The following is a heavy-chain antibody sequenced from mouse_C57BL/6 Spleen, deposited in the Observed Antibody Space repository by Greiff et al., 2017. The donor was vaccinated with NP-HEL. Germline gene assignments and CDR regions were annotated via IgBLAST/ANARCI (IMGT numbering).Heavy chain of an antibody. V-gene: IGHV1-69*01. J-gene: IGHJ3*01. Sequence: QVQLQQPGAELVMPGASVKLSCKASGYTFTSYWMHWVKQRPGQGLEWIGEIDPSDSYTNYNQKFKGKSTLTVDKSSSTAYMQLSSLTSEDSAVYYWASAGNYEAYWGQGTLVTVSA. CDR2: IDPSDSYT. D-gene: IGHD2-1*01. CDR3: ASAGNYEAY. CDR1: GYTFTSYW.